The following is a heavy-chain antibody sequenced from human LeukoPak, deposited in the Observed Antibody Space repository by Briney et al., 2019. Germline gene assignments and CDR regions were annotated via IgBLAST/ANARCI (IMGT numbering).Heavy chain of an antibody. V-gene: IGHV6-1*01. CDR1: GDSVSSNSAA. Sequence: SQTLSLTCAISGDSVSSNSAAWNWIRQSPSRGLEWLGRTYYSSKWYNDYAVSVKSRITINPDTSKNQFSLQLNSVTPEDTALYCCARGAVAVRNAFDIWGQGTMVTVSS. J-gene: IGHJ3*02. CDR3: ARGAVAVRNAFDI. D-gene: IGHD6-19*01. CDR2: TYYSSKWYN.